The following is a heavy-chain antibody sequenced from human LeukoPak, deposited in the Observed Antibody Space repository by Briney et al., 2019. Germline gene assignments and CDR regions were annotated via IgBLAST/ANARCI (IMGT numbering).Heavy chain of an antibody. J-gene: IGHJ6*02. CDR1: GGAFSGYY. D-gene: IGHD1-26*01. CDR3: ARVRGGSYYNYYYGMDV. V-gene: IGHV4-59*01. Sequence: PSETLSLTCAVYGGAFSGYYWSWIRQPPGKGLEWIGYIYYSGSTNYNPSLKSRVTISVDTSKNQFSLKLSSVTAADTAVYYCARVRGGSYYNYYYGMDVWGQGTTVTVSS. CDR2: IYYSGST.